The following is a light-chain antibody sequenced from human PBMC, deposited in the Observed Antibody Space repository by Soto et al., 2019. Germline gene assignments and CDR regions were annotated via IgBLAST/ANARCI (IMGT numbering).Light chain of an antibody. CDR2: EVS. CDR1: SSDIGGYNY. V-gene: IGLV2-14*01. J-gene: IGLJ2*01. Sequence: QSALTQSASVSGSPGQSITISCTGTSSDIGGYNYVSWYQQHQDKAPKLMIFEVSNRPSGVSNRFSGAKSSNTASLTISGLLPEDEADYYCSSYTTSSTVAFGGGTKVTVL. CDR3: SSYTTSSTVA.